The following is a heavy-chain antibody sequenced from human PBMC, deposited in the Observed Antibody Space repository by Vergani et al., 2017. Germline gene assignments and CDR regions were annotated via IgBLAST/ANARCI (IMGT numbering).Heavy chain of an antibody. CDR3: ARRSGIVYDIFSGTQYFFDF. D-gene: IGHD3-9*01. Sequence: QVQLQESGPGLVKPSETLSLTCAVSGFSIDNGYYWAWIRQPPGKGLEWIGSIYRTGRTHFNPSLKSRVTISVDTSNNHFSLRLNSLTAADTAVYYWARRSGIVYDIFSGTQYFFDFWGQGTLVTVAS. V-gene: IGHV4-38-2*01. J-gene: IGHJ4*02. CDR2: IYRTGRT. CDR1: GFSIDNGYY.